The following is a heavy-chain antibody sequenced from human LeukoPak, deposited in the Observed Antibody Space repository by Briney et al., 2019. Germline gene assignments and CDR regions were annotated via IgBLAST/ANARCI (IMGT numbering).Heavy chain of an antibody. J-gene: IGHJ4*02. CDR2: INPNSGGT. D-gene: IGHD6-13*01. CDR1: GYTFTGYY. V-gene: IGHV1-2*02. CDR3: ARDSIAAPGLSFDY. Sequence: GASVKVSCKASGYTFTGYYMHWVRQAPGQGLEWMGWINPNSGGTNYAQNFQGRVIMTRDTSISTAYMELSRLRSDDTAVYYCARDSIAAPGLSFDYWGQGTLVTVSS.